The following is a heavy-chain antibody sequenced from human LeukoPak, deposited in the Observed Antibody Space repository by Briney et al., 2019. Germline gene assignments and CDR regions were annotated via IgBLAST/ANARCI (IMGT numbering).Heavy chain of an antibody. CDR1: GVTFGDYA. Sequence: GGSLRLSCTTSGVTFGDYAMTWFRQAPGKGLEWVGFIRSKVYGGTTEYAASVKGRFTISRDYSKSIAYLEMNGLKTEDTAVYYCAGDGRRSSSRSYWFDPWGQGTLVTVSS. CDR3: AGDGRRSSSRSYWFDP. V-gene: IGHV3-49*03. J-gene: IGHJ5*02. CDR2: IRSKVYGGTT. D-gene: IGHD6-13*01.